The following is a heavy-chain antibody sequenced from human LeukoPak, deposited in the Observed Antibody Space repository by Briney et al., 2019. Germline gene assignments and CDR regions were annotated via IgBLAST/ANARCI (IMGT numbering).Heavy chain of an antibody. V-gene: IGHV1-2*06. CDR2: INPNSGGT. J-gene: IGHJ4*02. CDR3: ARVSSRNYYDSSGYYYPGDVY. CDR1: GYTFTSYA. Sequence: ASVKVSCKASGYTFTSYAMHWVRQAPGQGLEWMGRINPNSGGTNYAQKFQGRVTMTRDTSISTAYMELSRLRSDDTAVYYCARVSSRNYYDSSGYYYPGDVYWGQGTLVTVSS. D-gene: IGHD3-22*01.